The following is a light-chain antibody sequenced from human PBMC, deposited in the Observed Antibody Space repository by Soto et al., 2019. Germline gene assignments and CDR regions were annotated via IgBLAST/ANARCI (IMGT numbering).Light chain of an antibody. J-gene: IGKJ1*01. Sequence: EIVMTQSPAILSVSPGERATLSCRASQSVSSNLAWYQQKPGQAPRLLIYGASTRATGIPARFSGSGSGTEFTLTISSLQSEDFAVYYCQQYNNWPLGFGQGTKVEIK. V-gene: IGKV3-15*01. CDR1: QSVSSN. CDR3: QQYNNWPLG. CDR2: GAS.